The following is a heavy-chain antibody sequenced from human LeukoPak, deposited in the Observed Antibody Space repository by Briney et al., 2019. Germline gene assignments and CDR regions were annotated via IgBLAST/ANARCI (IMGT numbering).Heavy chain of an antibody. D-gene: IGHD3-10*01. CDR2: IQDDGRRT. Sequence: PGGSLRLSCVASGFTFSSYGMHWVRQAPGKGLEWVAFIQDDGRRTEYADSVKGRFTISRDNSKSTLYIQMNSLRAEDTAVYYCARAKPKNMVRGLIMRRESRYYFDYWGQGTLVTVSS. CDR1: GFTFSSYG. J-gene: IGHJ4*02. CDR3: ARAKPKNMVRGLIMRRESRYYFDY. V-gene: IGHV3-30*02.